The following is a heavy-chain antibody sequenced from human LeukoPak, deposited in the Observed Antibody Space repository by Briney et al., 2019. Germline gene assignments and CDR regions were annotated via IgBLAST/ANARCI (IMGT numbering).Heavy chain of an antibody. D-gene: IGHD2-2*01. CDR1: GGSISSGSYY. CDR2: IYTSGST. CDR3: ARISSTKQNWFDP. J-gene: IGHJ5*02. V-gene: IGHV4-61*02. Sequence: SETLSLTCTVSGGSISSGSYYWSWIRQPAGKGLEWIGRIYTSGSTNYNPSLKSRVTISVDTSKNQFSLKLSSVTAADTAVYYCARISSTKQNWFDPWGQGTLVTVSS.